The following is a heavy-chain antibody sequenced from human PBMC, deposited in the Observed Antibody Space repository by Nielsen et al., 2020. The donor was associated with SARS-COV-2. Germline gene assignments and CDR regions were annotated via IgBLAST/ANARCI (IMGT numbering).Heavy chain of an antibody. J-gene: IGHJ6*02. V-gene: IGHV4-59*08. CDR3: ASYYYDSSGYNYGMDV. CDR1: GASIRSYY. D-gene: IGHD3-22*01. Sequence: SETLSLTCTVSGASIRSYYWSWLRQPTGKGLEWSGYIYYSGSTNYNPSIKSRVTISVDTSKNQFSLKLSSVTAADTAVYYCASYYYDSSGYNYGMDVWGQGTTVTVSS. CDR2: IYYSGST.